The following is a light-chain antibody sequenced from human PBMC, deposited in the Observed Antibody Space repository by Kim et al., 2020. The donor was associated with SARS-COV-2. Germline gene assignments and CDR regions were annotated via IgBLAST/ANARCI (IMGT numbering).Light chain of an antibody. CDR1: QNINSF. CDR3: QQSHTAPLLT. Sequence: DIQMTQSPSSLAASVGDRVTITCRASQNINSFLNWYQQRPGKVPKLLIYAASTLQIGVPSRFSGSGSGTDFTLTITSLQPEDFATYYCQQSHTAPLLTFGGGTKLEI. V-gene: IGKV1-39*01. J-gene: IGKJ4*01. CDR2: AAS.